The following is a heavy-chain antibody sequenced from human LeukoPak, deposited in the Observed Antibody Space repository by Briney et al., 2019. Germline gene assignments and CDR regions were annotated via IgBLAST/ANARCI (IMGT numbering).Heavy chain of an antibody. Sequence: PSETLSLTCAVYGGSSSGYYWSWIRQPPGKGLEWIGEINHSGSTNYNPSLKSRVTISVDTSKNQFSLRLSSVTAADTAVYYCARIRVRYFDWLAPGPYYYYGMDVWGQGTTVTVSS. CDR1: GGSSSGYY. D-gene: IGHD3-9*01. J-gene: IGHJ6*02. CDR3: ARIRVRYFDWLAPGPYYYYGMDV. CDR2: INHSGST. V-gene: IGHV4-34*01.